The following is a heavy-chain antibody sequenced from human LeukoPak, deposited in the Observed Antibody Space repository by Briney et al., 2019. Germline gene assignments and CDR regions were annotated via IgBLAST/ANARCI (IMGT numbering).Heavy chain of an antibody. CDR3: ARRVQMSSASATSNTWLDP. D-gene: IGHD3-10*01. CDR2: IHFSGGT. J-gene: IGHJ5*02. CDR1: GDSISNYY. Sequence: PETLSLTCTVSGDSISNYYWNWIRQPPGKGLEWIGHIHFSGGTIYNPSLKSRVTISLDSAKNQFSLRLMSVTAADTAVYYCARRVQMSSASATSNTWLDPWGQGTLVSVSP. V-gene: IGHV4-59*01.